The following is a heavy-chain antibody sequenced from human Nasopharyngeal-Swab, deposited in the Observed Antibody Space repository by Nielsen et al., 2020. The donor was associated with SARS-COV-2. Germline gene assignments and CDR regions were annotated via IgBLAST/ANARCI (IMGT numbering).Heavy chain of an antibody. D-gene: IGHD5-12*01. Sequence: ASVKVSCKASGGTFSSYGISWVRQAPGQGLEWMGWISGYNGNTNYAQKLQGRVTMTTDTSTTTAYMELRSLRSDDTAVYYCARRADSGYDLGGDYWGQGTLLTVSS. V-gene: IGHV1-18*01. CDR1: GGTFSSYG. CDR2: ISGYNGNT. CDR3: ARRADSGYDLGGDY. J-gene: IGHJ4*02.